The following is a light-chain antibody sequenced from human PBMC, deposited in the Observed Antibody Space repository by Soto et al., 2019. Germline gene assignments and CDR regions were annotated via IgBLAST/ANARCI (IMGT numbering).Light chain of an antibody. V-gene: IGKV3-20*01. CDR2: GAS. CDR1: QSVNSK. CDR3: QQYLSLPIT. J-gene: IGKJ5*01. Sequence: PGERVTLSCRASQSVNSKVAWYQQKPVEAPRLLNYGASSRATGIPDRFSGSGSGREFTLDISRVESEDFAVYYCQQYLSLPITFGQGTRLESK.